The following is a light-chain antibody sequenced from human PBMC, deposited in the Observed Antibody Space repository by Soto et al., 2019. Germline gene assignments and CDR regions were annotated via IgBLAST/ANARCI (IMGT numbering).Light chain of an antibody. CDR2: DAS. Sequence: EIVLTQAPGTLSLSPGERATLSCRASQTIINNYLAWYQQKPGQAPRLLIHDASSRATGIPDRFSGSGSGTEFTLTISRLEPEDSAVYYCQQCATSPLTFGQGTKVEIK. CDR1: QTIINNY. J-gene: IGKJ1*01. CDR3: QQCATSPLT. V-gene: IGKV3-20*01.